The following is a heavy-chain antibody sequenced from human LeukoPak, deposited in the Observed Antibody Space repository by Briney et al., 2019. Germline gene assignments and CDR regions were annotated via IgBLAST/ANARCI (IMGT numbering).Heavy chain of an antibody. CDR1: GGSFSGYY. CDR2: INHSGST. Sequence: SETLSLTCAVYGGSFSGYYWSWIRQPPGKGLEWIGEINHSGSTNYNPSLKSRVTISVDTSKNQFSLKLSSVTAADTAVYYCARGSSSWYLRGLGYWGQGTLVTVSS. D-gene: IGHD6-13*01. J-gene: IGHJ4*02. CDR3: ARGSSSWYLRGLGY. V-gene: IGHV4-34*01.